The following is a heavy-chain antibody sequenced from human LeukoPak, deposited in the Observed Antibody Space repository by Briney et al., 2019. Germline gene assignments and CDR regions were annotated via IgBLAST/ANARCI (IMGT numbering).Heavy chain of an antibody. D-gene: IGHD6-19*01. CDR1: GFTFSSYS. V-gene: IGHV3-48*02. Sequence: GGSLRLSCAASGFTFSSYSMNWVGQAPGKGLEWVSYISSSSSTIYYADSVKGRFTISRDNAKNSLYLQMNSLRDEDTAVYYCARGHTGIAVAGTDYWGQGTLVTVSS. CDR3: ARGHTGIAVAGTDY. CDR2: ISSSSSTI. J-gene: IGHJ4*02.